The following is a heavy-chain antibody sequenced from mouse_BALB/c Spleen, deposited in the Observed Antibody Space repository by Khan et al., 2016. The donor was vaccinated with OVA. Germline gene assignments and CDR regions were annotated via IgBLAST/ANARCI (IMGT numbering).Heavy chain of an antibody. J-gene: IGHJ3*01. V-gene: IGHV2-6-7*01. CDR3: ARELRLGGFAY. D-gene: IGHD1-2*01. Sequence: QVQLKESGPGLVAPSQNLSITCTVSGFSLTDYGVNWVRQPPGKGLEWLGMIWGDGSTDYNSALKSRLSISKDNSKSQVFLKMKRLQTGDTARYYCARELRLGGFAYWGQGTLVTVSA. CDR2: IWGDGST. CDR1: GFSLTDYG.